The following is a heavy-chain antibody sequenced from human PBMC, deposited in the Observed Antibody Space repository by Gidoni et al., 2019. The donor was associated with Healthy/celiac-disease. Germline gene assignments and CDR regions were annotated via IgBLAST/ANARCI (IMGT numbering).Heavy chain of an antibody. D-gene: IGHD3-3*01. V-gene: IGHV3-23*01. CDR2: ISGSGGST. Sequence: EVQLLESGGGLVQPGGSLRLSCAASGFTFSSYAMSWVRQAPGKGLECVSAISGSGGSTYYADSVKGRFTISRDNSKNTLYLQMNSLRAEDTAVYYCAKDLDLEWLPRPFDYWGQGTLVTVSS. CDR1: GFTFSSYA. J-gene: IGHJ4*02. CDR3: AKDLDLEWLPRPFDY.